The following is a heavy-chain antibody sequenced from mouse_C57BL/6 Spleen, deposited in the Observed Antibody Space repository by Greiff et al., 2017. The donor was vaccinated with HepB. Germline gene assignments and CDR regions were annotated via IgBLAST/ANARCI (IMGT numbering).Heavy chain of an antibody. Sequence: VKLVESGAGILQPSQTLSLSCSFSGFSLSTFGMGVGWIRQPSGMGLEWLAHIWWDDDKYYNPALKIRLTISKDTSKNPVVLQIANVDTADTAMSSCARVVGYTRYGSSFDWYFDDWGTGTTVTVSA. CDR2: IWWDDDK. D-gene: IGHD1-1*01. CDR1: GFSLSTFGMG. V-gene: IGHV8-8*01. J-gene: IGHJ1*03. CDR3: ARVVGYTRYGSSFDWYFDD.